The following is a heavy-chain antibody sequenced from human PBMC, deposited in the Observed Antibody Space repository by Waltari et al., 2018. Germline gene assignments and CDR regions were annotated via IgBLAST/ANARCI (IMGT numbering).Heavy chain of an antibody. CDR1: GGSISSGSYY. D-gene: IGHD3-22*01. J-gene: IGHJ3*02. CDR3: ARVYDSSGYYSFDI. V-gene: IGHV4-61*02. CDR2: IYTSGST. Sequence: QVQLQESGPGLVKPSQTLSLTCTVSGGSISSGSYYWRWIRQPAGKGLEWIGRIYTSGSTNYNPSLKSRVTISVDTSKNQFSLKLSSVTAADTAVYYCARVYDSSGYYSFDIWGQGTMVTVSS.